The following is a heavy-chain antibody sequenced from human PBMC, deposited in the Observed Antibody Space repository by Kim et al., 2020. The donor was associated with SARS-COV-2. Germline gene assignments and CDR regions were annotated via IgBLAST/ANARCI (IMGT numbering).Heavy chain of an antibody. J-gene: IGHJ4*02. V-gene: IGHV4-59*01. CDR3: ARGYGSGSTTY. CDR2: IYYSGFT. CDR1: GGSISSYY. Sequence: SETLSLTCTVSGGSISSYYWSWIWQPPSTGLEWIGYIYYSGFTNYNLSLKSLVNISVATSQNPFSLKLSSVTAPDSALHSCARGYGSGSTTYWGQGTLV. D-gene: IGHD3-10*01.